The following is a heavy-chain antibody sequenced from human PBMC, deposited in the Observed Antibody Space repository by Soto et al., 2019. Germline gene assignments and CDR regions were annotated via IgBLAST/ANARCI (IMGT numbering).Heavy chain of an antibody. J-gene: IGHJ4*02. CDR2: IYYSGST. V-gene: IGHV4-59*01. CDR3: ARSDGRY. Sequence: PSETLSVTCTVSGGNISSYYWSWIRQNTGKGLEWIGYIYYSGSTNYNPSLKSRVTISVDTSKNQFSLKLSSVTAADTAVYYCARSDGRYWGQGTLVTVSS. CDR1: GGNISSYY.